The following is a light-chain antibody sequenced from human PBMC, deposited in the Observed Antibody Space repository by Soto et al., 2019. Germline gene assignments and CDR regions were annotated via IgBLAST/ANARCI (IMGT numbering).Light chain of an antibody. CDR2: DAT. CDR1: QNVGSY. V-gene: IGKV3-11*01. J-gene: IGKJ5*01. Sequence: EIVLTQSPATLSLSPGESAILSCGASQNVGSYLTWYRQKPGQAPSLLIYDATHRATGVPDRFSGSGFATDFSLTITNLEPGDFGVYYCQQRANWLMTFGQGTRLEIK. CDR3: QQRANWLMT.